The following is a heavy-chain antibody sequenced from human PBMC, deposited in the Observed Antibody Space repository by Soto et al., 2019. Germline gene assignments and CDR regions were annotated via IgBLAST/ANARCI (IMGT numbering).Heavy chain of an antibody. D-gene: IGHD3-16*01. CDR1: GFTFSSYG. CDR2: IWYDGSNK. J-gene: IGHJ4*02. Sequence: PGGSLRLSCAASGFTFSSYGMHWVRQAPGKGLEWVAVIWYDGSNKYYADSVKGRFTISRDNSKDTLYLQMNSLRAEDTAVYYCARELGPHSFDYWGQGALVTVSS. CDR3: ARELGPHSFDY. V-gene: IGHV3-33*01.